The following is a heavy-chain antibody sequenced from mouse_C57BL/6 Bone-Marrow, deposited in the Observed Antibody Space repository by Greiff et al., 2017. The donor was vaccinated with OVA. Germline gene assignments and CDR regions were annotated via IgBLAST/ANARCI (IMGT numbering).Heavy chain of an antibody. J-gene: IGHJ2*01. D-gene: IGHD4-1*01. CDR3: ALTGHFDY. V-gene: IGHV1-81*01. CDR2: IYPRSGNT. CDR1: GYTFTSYG. Sequence: VKLVESGAELARPGASVKLSCKASGYTFTSYGISWVKQRTGQGLEWIGEIYPRSGNTYYNEKFKGKATLTADKSSSTAYMELRSLTSEDSAVYFCALTGHFDYWGQGTTLTVSS.